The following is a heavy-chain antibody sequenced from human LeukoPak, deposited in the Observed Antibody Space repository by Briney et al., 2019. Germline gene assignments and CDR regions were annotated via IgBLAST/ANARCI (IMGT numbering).Heavy chain of an antibody. Sequence: GASVKVSCKASGYTFTSNDINWVRQAAGQGLEWMGWMNPHNGNAGYAQKFQGRVTMTRDTSISTAYMELTSLTSDDSAVYYCARIPQRVPHNWFDPWGQGTPVTVSS. CDR2: MNPHNGNA. CDR1: GYTFTSND. D-gene: IGHD1-1*01. V-gene: IGHV1-8*01. J-gene: IGHJ5*02. CDR3: ARIPQRVPHNWFDP.